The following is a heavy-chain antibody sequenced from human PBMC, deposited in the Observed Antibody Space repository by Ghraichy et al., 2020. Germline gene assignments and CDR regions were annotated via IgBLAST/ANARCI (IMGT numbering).Heavy chain of an antibody. V-gene: IGHV3-23*01. CDR1: GFMFGSYS. Sequence: GGSLRLSCAASGFMFGSYSMSWVRQAPGKGLEWLAAISGTSSGTYYAGSLKGRFTISRDSSKNTVYLQLNSLRAEDTAVYYCAKDHSSGSHDSWGQGTLVTVAS. CDR2: ISGTSSGT. J-gene: IGHJ5*01. D-gene: IGHD1-26*01. CDR3: AKDHSSGSHDS.